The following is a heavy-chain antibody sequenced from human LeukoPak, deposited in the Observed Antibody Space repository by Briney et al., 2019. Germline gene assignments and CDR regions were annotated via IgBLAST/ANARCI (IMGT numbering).Heavy chain of an antibody. CDR3: ARHSSGSYYTY. V-gene: IGHV3-7*01. J-gene: IGHJ4*02. D-gene: IGHD3-10*01. Sequence: GGSLRLSCAASGFTFSSSWMSWVRQAPGKGLEWVAHIKQDGSDKYYVDSVKGRFTISRDNAKNSLYLQLNSLRVEDTAMYCRARHSSGSYYTYWGQGTLVTVSS. CDR1: GFTFSSSW. CDR2: IKQDGSDK.